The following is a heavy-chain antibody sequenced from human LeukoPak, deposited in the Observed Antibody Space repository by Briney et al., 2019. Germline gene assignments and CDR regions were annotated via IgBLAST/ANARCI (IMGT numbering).Heavy chain of an antibody. Sequence: SETLSLTCTVSGGSISSSSYYWGWIRQPPGKGLEWIGSIYYSGSTYYNPSLKSRVTISVDTSKNQFSLKLSSVTAADTAVYYCARLPSSGWYGGEGSLFDYWGQGTLVTVSS. V-gene: IGHV4-39*01. CDR3: ARLPSSGWYGGEGSLFDY. J-gene: IGHJ4*02. D-gene: IGHD6-19*01. CDR2: IYYSGST. CDR1: GGSISSSSYY.